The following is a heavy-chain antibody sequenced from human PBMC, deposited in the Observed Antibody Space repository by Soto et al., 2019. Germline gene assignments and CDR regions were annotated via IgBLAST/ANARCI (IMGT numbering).Heavy chain of an antibody. CDR1: GFTFSDYA. J-gene: IGHJ5*02. CDR2: ISGTGVPT. CDR3: AKSFCSSSICFFLWVDP. V-gene: IGHV3-23*01. D-gene: IGHD2-2*01. Sequence: VQLLESGGGLVQPGGSLRLSCAASGFTFSDYAMSWVRQAPGKGLECLSLISGTGVPTLYAGSVKGRFSVSRDNSKNTLFLEMNDLRVDDTAIYYCAKSFCSSSICFFLWVDPWGPGTLVTVSS.